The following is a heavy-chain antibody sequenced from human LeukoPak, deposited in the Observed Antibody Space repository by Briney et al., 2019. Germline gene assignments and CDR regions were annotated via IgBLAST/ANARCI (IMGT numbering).Heavy chain of an antibody. V-gene: IGHV3-23*01. J-gene: IGHJ4*02. CDR1: GFTLSSYA. CDR3: AKGTIQPGWYGYYFDY. D-gene: IGHD6-19*01. Sequence: GGSLRLSCAASGFTLSSYAMSWVRQAPGKGLEWVSAISGSGGSTYYADSVKGRFTISRDNSKNTLYLQMNSLRAEDTAVYYCAKGTIQPGWYGYYFDYWGQGTLVTVSS. CDR2: ISGSGGST.